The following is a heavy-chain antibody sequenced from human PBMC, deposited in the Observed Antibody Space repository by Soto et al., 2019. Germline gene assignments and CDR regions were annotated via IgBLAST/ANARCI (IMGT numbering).Heavy chain of an antibody. D-gene: IGHD6-13*01. CDR3: AKDRRSSWSLDH. V-gene: IGHV3-30*18. CDR2: ISYDGSNK. Sequence: QVQLVESGGGVVQPGRSLRLSCAASGFTFRSYGMHWVRQGPGKGLEWVTVISYDGSNKYYADSVKGRFTISRDNSKNTLYLQMNSLRAEDTAVYYCAKDRRSSWSLDHWGQGTLVAVSS. J-gene: IGHJ5*02. CDR1: GFTFRSYG.